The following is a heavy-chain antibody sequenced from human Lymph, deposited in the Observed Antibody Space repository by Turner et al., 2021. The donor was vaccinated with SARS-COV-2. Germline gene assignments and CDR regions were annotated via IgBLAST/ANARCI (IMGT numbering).Heavy chain of an antibody. J-gene: IGHJ4*02. CDR1: GYTFTSYY. CDR3: ARVGPGGFDY. CDR2: INPSGDST. D-gene: IGHD2-15*01. Sequence: QVQLVQSGAEVKKPGASVKVSCKASGYTFTSYYMHWVRQAPGQGLEWMGIINPSGDSTSYAQKFRGRVTMTRDTSTSTVYMELSSLRSEDTAVYYCARVGPGGFDYWGQGTPVTVSS. V-gene: IGHV1-46*01.